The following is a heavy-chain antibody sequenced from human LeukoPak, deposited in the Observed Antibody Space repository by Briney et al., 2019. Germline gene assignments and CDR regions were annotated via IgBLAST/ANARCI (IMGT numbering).Heavy chain of an antibody. CDR3: ARGPQWLVPVYYFDY. V-gene: IGHV3-23*01. CDR2: ISGSGGST. Sequence: GGSLRLSCAASGFTFSSYAMSWVRQAPGKGLEWVSAISGSGGSTYYADSVKGRFTISRDTSKNTLYLQMNSLRADDTAVYYCARGPQWLVPVYYFDYWGQGTLVTVSS. J-gene: IGHJ4*02. CDR1: GFTFSSYA. D-gene: IGHD6-19*01.